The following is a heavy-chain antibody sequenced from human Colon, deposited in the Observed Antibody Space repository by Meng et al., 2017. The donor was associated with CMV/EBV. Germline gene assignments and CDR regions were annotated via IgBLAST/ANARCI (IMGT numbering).Heavy chain of an antibody. D-gene: IGHD3-10*01. CDR3: ARGTVGTHAMVRGVIRNSYYYYGMDV. CDR2: INHSGST. V-gene: IGHV4-34*01. Sequence: SWIRQPPGKGLEWIGEINHSGSTNYNPSLKSRVTISVDTSKNQFSLKLSSVTAADTAVYYCARGTVGTHAMVRGVIRNSYYYYGMDVWGQGTMVTVSS. J-gene: IGHJ6*02.